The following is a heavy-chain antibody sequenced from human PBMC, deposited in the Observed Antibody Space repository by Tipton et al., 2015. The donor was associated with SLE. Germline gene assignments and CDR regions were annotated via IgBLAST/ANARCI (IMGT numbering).Heavy chain of an antibody. CDR3: ARATMVVTGGWFDP. Sequence: TLSLTCTVSGASISSRSYYWGWIRQPPGKGLEWIGSIYYSGSTHYNPSLKSRITISVDTSKNQFSLKLSSVTAADTAVYYCARATMVVTGGWFDPWGQGTLVTVSS. D-gene: IGHD4-23*01. V-gene: IGHV4-39*07. J-gene: IGHJ5*02. CDR2: IYYSGST. CDR1: GASISSRSYY.